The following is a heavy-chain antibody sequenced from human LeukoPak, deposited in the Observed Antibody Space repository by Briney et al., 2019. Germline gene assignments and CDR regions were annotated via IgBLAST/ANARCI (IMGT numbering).Heavy chain of an antibody. CDR1: GGSFSGYY. D-gene: IGHD4-11*01. Sequence: SETLSLTCAVYGGSFSGYYWSWIRQPPGKGLEWIGEINHSGSTNYNPSLKSRVTISVDTSKNQFSLKLSSVTAADTAVYYCARKDYSKAIDYWGQGNLVTVSS. CDR2: INHSGST. J-gene: IGHJ4*02. CDR3: ARKDYSKAIDY. V-gene: IGHV4-34*01.